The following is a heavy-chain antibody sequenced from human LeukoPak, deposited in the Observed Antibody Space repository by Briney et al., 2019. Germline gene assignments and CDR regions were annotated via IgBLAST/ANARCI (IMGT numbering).Heavy chain of an antibody. Sequence: PGGSLRLSCTASGFTFSTYSMTWVRQAPGKVLGWVSFISSSSTYKYYADSVKGRFTISRDNARNSLSLQMNSLRAEDTAVYYCASPPGRRYAEYYMDVWGKGTTVTVSS. J-gene: IGHJ6*03. V-gene: IGHV3-21*01. D-gene: IGHD2-15*01. CDR1: GFTFSTYS. CDR3: ASPPGRRYAEYYMDV. CDR2: ISSSSTYK.